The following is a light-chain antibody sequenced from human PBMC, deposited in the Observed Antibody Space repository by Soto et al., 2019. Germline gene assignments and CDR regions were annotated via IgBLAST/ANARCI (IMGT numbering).Light chain of an antibody. CDR1: QSVSSSF. J-gene: IGKJ1*01. CDR3: QHYGTSLWT. Sequence: EIMLTQSPGTLSLSPGERATLSCRASQSVSSSFLAWYQQKPGQAPRLLIHGASSRATGIPDRFSGSGSGTDFTLTISRLEPEDFAMYLCQHYGTSLWTFGKGTKVDIK. V-gene: IGKV3-20*01. CDR2: GAS.